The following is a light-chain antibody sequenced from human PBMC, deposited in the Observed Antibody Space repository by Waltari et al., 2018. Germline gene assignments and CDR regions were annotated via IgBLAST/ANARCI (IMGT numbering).Light chain of an antibody. Sequence: QSVLTQPPSVSGAPGQTVTIPCTGTYPNVGAGSDVHWYQQVPGAAPKLRIFGNNNRPSGVPDRFSGSKSGASASLAITGLQADDEADYFCQSYDSSLSGFYVFGSGTKVTVL. CDR1: YPNVGAGSD. CDR2: GNN. V-gene: IGLV1-40*01. J-gene: IGLJ1*01. CDR3: QSYDSSLSGFYV.